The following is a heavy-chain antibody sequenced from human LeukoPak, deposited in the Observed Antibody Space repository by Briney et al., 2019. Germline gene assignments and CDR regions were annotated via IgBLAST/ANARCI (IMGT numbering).Heavy chain of an antibody. CDR2: IYYSGST. J-gene: IGHJ4*02. V-gene: IGHV4-39*01. CDR3: ATIKIAAAGKIFDY. Sequence: SETVSLTCTVSGGSISSSSYYWGWIRQPPGKGLEWIGSIYYSGSTYYNPSLKSRVTISVDTSKNQFFLKLSSVTAADTAVYYCATIKIAAAGKIFDYWGQGTL. D-gene: IGHD6-13*01. CDR1: GGSISSSSYY.